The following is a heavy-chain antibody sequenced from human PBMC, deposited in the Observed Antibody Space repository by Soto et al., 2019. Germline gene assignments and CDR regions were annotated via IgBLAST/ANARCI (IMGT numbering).Heavy chain of an antibody. Sequence: PGGSLRLSCAASGVTFSSYAMSWVRQAPGKGLEWVSAISGSGGSTCYADSLKGRFTLSRDNSKNSLYLQMNGLRAEDTAFYFCVKGTFSSSKVIFDYWGQGTLVTVSS. CDR3: VKGTFSSSKVIFDY. D-gene: IGHD6-6*01. CDR1: GVTFSSYA. CDR2: ISGSGGST. J-gene: IGHJ4*02. V-gene: IGHV3-23*01.